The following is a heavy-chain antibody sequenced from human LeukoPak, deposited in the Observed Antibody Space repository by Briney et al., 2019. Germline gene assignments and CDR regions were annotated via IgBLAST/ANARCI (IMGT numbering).Heavy chain of an antibody. Sequence: PGGSLRLSCAASGFTFGSYAMHWVRQAPGKGLEYVSAISSNGGSTYYANSVKGRFTISRDNSKNTLYLQMGSLRAEDMAVYYCAREGYSGYHDYWGQGTLVTVSS. CDR3: AREGYSGYHDY. D-gene: IGHD5-12*01. CDR1: GFTFGSYA. CDR2: ISSNGGST. J-gene: IGHJ4*02. V-gene: IGHV3-64*01.